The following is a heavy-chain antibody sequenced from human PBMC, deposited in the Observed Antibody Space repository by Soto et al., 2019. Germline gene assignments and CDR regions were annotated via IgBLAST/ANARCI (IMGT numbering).Heavy chain of an antibody. J-gene: IGHJ4*02. CDR2: INHSGST. CDR1: GGSFSGYY. V-gene: IGHV4-34*01. Sequence: SETLSLTCAVYGGSFSGYYWSWIRQPPGKGLEWIGEINHSGSTNYNPSLKSRVTISVETSKNQFSLKLSSVTAADTAVYYCAREREGGSGSYYNALVYWGQGTLVTVSS. D-gene: IGHD3-10*01. CDR3: AREREGGSGSYYNALVY.